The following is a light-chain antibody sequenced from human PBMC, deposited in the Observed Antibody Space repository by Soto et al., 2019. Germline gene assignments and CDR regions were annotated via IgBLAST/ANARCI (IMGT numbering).Light chain of an antibody. Sequence: QSVLTQPPSVSGAPGQRVTISCTGSRSNLGAGYHVHWYQQLPGTAPKLLIYGNSNRPSGVPDRFSGSKSGTSASLAITGLQAEDEADYYCQSYDSSLSGSVFGGGTKLTVL. V-gene: IGLV1-40*01. CDR3: QSYDSSLSGSV. CDR1: RSNLGAGYH. CDR2: GNS. J-gene: IGLJ3*02.